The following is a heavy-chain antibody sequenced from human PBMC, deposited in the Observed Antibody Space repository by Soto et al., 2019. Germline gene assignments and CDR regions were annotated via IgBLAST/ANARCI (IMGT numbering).Heavy chain of an antibody. J-gene: IGHJ5*02. CDR1: GGSISSYY. D-gene: IGHD6-13*01. CDR3: ARDIAAATWFDP. CDR2: IYYSGST. V-gene: IGHV4-59*01. Sequence: KPSETLSLTCTVSGGSISSYYWSWIRQPPGKGLEWIGYIYYSGSTNYNPSLKSRVTISVDTSKNQFSLKLSSVTAADTAVYYCARDIAAATWFDPWGQGTLVTVSS.